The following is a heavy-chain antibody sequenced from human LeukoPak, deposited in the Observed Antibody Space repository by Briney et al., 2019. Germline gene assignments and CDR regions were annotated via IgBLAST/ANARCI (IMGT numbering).Heavy chain of an antibody. V-gene: IGHV3-74*01. J-gene: IGHJ5*02. CDR2: IKSDGST. CDR3: ARAVTYFYGSVTYDWFDP. CDR1: GFTFSSYW. D-gene: IGHD3-10*01. Sequence: PGGSLRLSCAASGFTFSSYWTHWVRQTPGKGLVWISRIKSDGSTIYADSVKGRFTISRDNAKSTLYLQMNSLRAEDTAIYYCARAVTYFYGSVTYDWFDPWGQGTLVTVSS.